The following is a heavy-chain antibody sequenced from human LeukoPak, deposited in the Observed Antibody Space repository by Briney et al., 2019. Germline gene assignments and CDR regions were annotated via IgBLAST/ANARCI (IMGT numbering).Heavy chain of an antibody. CDR3: ARHYYDSSGLPSLFDY. D-gene: IGHD3-22*01. CDR1: GYTFTTFW. Sequence: GESLKISCQASGYTFTTFWIGWVRQMPGKGLELMGIINPGDSSARYSPSFQGQVTISADKSTITAYLQWSSLKASDTAVYYCARHYYDSSGLPSLFDYWGQGTLVTVSS. CDR2: INPGDSSA. J-gene: IGHJ4*02. V-gene: IGHV5-51*01.